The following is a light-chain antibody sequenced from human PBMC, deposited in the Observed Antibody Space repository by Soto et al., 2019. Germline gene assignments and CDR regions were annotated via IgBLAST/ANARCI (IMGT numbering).Light chain of an antibody. V-gene: IGLV2-18*02. J-gene: IGLJ1*01. CDR2: DVS. CDR3: SSYTSSSTYV. CDR1: SSDVGGSNG. Sequence: QSVPTQPPSVSGSPGQSVAISCTGTSSDVGGSNGVSWYQQPPGTAPKLMIYDVSNRPSGVPDRFSGSKSGNTASLTISGLQAEDEGDYYCSSYTSSSTYVFGTGTKVTVL.